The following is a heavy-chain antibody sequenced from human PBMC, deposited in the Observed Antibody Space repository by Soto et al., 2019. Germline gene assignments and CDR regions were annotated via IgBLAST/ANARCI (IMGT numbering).Heavy chain of an antibody. Sequence: GGSLRLSCAASGFTFSSYAMTWVRQAPGKGLEWVSSISGSGISTYYADPVKGRFTISRDNSKNTLYLQMNSLRAEDAAVYYCAKSAGSNAYYPNDYWGQGTLVTVSS. J-gene: IGHJ4*02. CDR3: AKSAGSNAYYPNDY. D-gene: IGHD3-16*01. V-gene: IGHV3-23*01. CDR2: ISGSGIST. CDR1: GFTFSSYA.